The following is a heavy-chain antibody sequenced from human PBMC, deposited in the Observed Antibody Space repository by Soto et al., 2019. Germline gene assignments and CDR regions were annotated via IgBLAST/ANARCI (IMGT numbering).Heavy chain of an antibody. CDR1: GFTFSSYG. V-gene: IGHV3-30*18. CDR2: ISYDGSNK. Sequence: QVQLVESGGGVVQPGRSLRLSCAASGFTFSSYGMHWVRQAPGKGLEWVAVISYDGSNKYYADSVKGRFTISRDNSKKTLYLQMNSLRAEDTAVYYCAKSLGGSSCAFDIWGQGTMVTVSS. CDR3: AKSLGGSSCAFDI. D-gene: IGHD6-13*01. J-gene: IGHJ3*02.